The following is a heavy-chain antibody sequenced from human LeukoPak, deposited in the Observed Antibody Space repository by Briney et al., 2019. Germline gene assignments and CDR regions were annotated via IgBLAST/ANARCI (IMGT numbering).Heavy chain of an antibody. CDR3: ARDGFMTTVTPFDY. CDR1: GYTFTRYY. V-gene: IGHV1-46*01. J-gene: IGHJ4*02. CDR2: INPSGGST. Sequence: ASVKGSCKPSGYTFTRYYLHSGRQAPGQRLEWVGWINPSGGSTSYAQKFQGRVTMTRDTSTSTVYMELSSLRSEDTAVYYCARDGFMTTVTPFDYWGQGTLVTVSS. D-gene: IGHD4-17*01.